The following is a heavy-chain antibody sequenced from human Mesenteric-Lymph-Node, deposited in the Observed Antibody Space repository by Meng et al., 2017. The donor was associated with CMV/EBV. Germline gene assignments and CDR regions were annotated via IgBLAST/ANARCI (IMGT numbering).Heavy chain of an antibody. V-gene: IGHV1-2*02. J-gene: IGHJ4*02. Sequence: ASVKVSCKASGYTFTGYYMHWVRQAPGQGLEWMGWINPKSGDTNYAQKFQGRVTMTGDTSTSAAYMELSRLRSDDTAVYYCARVRYCGGDCSNFDYWGQGTLVTVSS. CDR1: GYTFTGYY. CDR3: ARVRYCGGDCSNFDY. D-gene: IGHD2-21*01. CDR2: INPKSGDT.